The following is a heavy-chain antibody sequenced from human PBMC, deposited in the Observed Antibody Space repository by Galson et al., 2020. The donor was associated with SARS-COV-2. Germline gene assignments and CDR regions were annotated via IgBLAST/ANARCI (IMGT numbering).Heavy chain of an antibody. J-gene: IGHJ6*01. CDR3: GRGAYGSSGFFQLGIDV. CDR2: IDSGGDT. Sequence: GGSLRLSCAASGFAFSNNDMHWVRKRPGEGLEWVSSIDSGGDTYYADSVKGRFTISGENGKDSLYLQMDSLRAEDAAVYYCGRGAYGSSGFFQLGIDVWGQGTTVTVSS. V-gene: IGHV3-13*01. D-gene: IGHD2-21*01. CDR1: GFAFSNND.